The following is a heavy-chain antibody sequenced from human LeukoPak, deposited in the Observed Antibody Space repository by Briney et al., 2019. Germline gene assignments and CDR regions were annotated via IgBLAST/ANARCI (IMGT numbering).Heavy chain of an antibody. V-gene: IGHV3-74*01. Sequence: QPGGSLRLSCAASGFTFSSYWMHWVRHAPGKGLVWVSRINSDGSSTSYADSVKGRFTISRDNAKNTLYLQMNSLRAEDTALYFCASAPYTTGRSFYFDSWGQGTLVTVSS. CDR3: ASAPYTTGRSFYFDS. CDR2: INSDGSST. J-gene: IGHJ4*02. CDR1: GFTFSSYW. D-gene: IGHD2-2*02.